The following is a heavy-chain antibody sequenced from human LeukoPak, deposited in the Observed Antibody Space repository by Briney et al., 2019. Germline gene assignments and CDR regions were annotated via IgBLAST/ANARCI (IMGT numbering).Heavy chain of an antibody. CDR3: ALIRGYSYGDYYFDY. Sequence: PGGSLRLSCAASGFTFSSYWMSWVRQAPGKGLEWVSAISGSGGSTYYADSVKGRFTISRDNSKNTLYLQMNSLRAEDTAVYYCALIRGYSYGDYYFDYWGQGTLVTVSS. CDR2: ISGSGGST. CDR1: GFTFSSYW. V-gene: IGHV3-23*01. D-gene: IGHD5-18*01. J-gene: IGHJ4*02.